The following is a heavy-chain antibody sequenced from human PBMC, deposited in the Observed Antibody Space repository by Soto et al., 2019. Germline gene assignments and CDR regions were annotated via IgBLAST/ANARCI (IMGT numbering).Heavy chain of an antibody. CDR3: ARVWANPSPNYPNNWFDP. D-gene: IGHD3-10*01. J-gene: IGHJ5*02. V-gene: IGHV4-38-2*01. CDR2: IYHSGST. CDR1: GYSISSGYY. Sequence: SETLSLTCAVSGYSISSGYYWGWIRQPPGKGLEWIGSIYHSGSTYYNPSLKSRVTISVDTSKNQFSLKLSSVTAADTAVYYCARVWANPSPNYPNNWFDPWGQGTLVTVSS.